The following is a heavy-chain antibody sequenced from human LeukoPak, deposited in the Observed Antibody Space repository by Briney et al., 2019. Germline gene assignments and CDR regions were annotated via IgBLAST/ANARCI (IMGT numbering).Heavy chain of an antibody. D-gene: IGHD3-10*01. V-gene: IGHV4-4*07. J-gene: IGHJ5*02. Sequence: SETLSLTCTVSGGSISSYYWSWIRQPAGKGLEWIGRIYTSGSTNYNPSLKSRVTMSVDTSKNQFSLKLSSVTAADTAVYYCARTNYYGSGSSRGPNWFDPWGQGTLATVSS. CDR1: GGSISSYY. CDR3: ARTNYYGSGSSRGPNWFDP. CDR2: IYTSGST.